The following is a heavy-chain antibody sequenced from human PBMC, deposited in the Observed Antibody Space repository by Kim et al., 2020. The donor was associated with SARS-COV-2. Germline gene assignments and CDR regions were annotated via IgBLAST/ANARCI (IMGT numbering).Heavy chain of an antibody. CDR1: GFTFSAYD. Sequence: GGSLRLSCAASGFTFSAYDMHWVRQATGIGLEWVSAIGVAGDSYYPGSVKGRFTISRENAKNSLYLQMNSLRAGDTAVYYCARGFYNAFDIWGQGTMVTVSS. V-gene: IGHV3-13*01. CDR2: IGVAGDS. J-gene: IGHJ3*02. CDR3: ARGFYNAFDI.